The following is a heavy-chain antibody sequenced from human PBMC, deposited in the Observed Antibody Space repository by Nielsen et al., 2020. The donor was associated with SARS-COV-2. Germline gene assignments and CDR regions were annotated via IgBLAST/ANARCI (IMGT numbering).Heavy chain of an antibody. D-gene: IGHD6-19*01. CDR2: MSGSSSYI. V-gene: IGHV3-21*05. J-gene: IGHJ2*01. CDR1: GFTFSIYA. Sequence: GESLKISCAASGFTFSIYAMIWVRQAPGKGLEWVAQMSGSSSYIPYADSVKGRYTISKDSAKNSLYLQMNSLRAEDTAVYYCARVAGTPPVSYSYFDLWGRGTLVTVSS. CDR3: ARVAGTPPVSYSYFDL.